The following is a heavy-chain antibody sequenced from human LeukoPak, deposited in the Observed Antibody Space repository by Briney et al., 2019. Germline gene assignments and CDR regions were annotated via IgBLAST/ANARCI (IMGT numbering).Heavy chain of an antibody. CDR2: INPSGGST. Sequence: ASVKVSCKASGYTFTSYYMHWVRQAPGQGREWMGIINPSGGSTSYAQKFQGRVTMTRDMSTSTVYMELRSLRSDDTAVYYCARVTDYDSSGLTIWGQGTMVTVSS. J-gene: IGHJ3*02. V-gene: IGHV1-46*01. CDR1: GYTFTSYY. D-gene: IGHD3-22*01. CDR3: ARVTDYDSSGLTI.